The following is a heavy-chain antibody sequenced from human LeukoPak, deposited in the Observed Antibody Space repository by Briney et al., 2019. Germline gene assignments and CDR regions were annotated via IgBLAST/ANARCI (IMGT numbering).Heavy chain of an antibody. V-gene: IGHV4-59*01. D-gene: IGHD5-24*01. Sequence: PSETLSLTCTVSGGSISSCYWSWVRQPPGKGLEWIGYIYYSGSTNYNPSLKSRVTISVDTSKNQFSLKLSSVTAADTAVYYCARVRGYRDGYNHPFDYWGQGTLVTVSS. CDR2: IYYSGST. CDR1: GGSISSCY. CDR3: ARVRGYRDGYNHPFDY. J-gene: IGHJ4*02.